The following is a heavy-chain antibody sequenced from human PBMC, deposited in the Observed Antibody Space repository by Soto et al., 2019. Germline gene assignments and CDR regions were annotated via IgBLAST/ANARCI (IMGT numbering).Heavy chain of an antibody. CDR1: GFTFSNYW. D-gene: IGHD4-17*01. J-gene: IGHJ4*02. CDR2: IKRDGSDK. Sequence: PGGSLRLSCAASGFTFSNYWMSWVRQAPGKGPEWVANIKRDGSDKYYVDSVKGRFIISRDNAKNSMSLQMNSLRAEDTAVYYCARLHDYGAFSVEYWGRGTLVTVYS. V-gene: IGHV3-7*01. CDR3: ARLHDYGAFSVEY.